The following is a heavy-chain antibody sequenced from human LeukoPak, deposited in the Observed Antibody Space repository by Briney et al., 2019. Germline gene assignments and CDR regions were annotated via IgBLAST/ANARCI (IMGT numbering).Heavy chain of an antibody. CDR3: ARVPHYYFGYGYFDT. CDR2: IDQSGTT. J-gene: IGHJ4*02. Sequence: SSETLSLTCVVNGGSFSGYYWSWIRQPPGKGLEWIGEIDQSGTTNYNPPLKSRVAISIDTSKKQFSLTLTSMTAADTAVYYCARVPHYYFGYGYFDTWGQGTRVTVSS. CDR1: GGSFSGYY. V-gene: IGHV4-34*01. D-gene: IGHD3/OR15-3a*01.